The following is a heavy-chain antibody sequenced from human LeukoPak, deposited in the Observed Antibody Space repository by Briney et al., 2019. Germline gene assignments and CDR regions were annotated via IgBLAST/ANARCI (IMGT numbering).Heavy chain of an antibody. CDR1: GFTFSNYW. CDR3: TMIEWERWRG. V-gene: IGHV3-7*01. Sequence: GGSLRLSCAASGFTFSNYWMNWVRQAPGKGLEGVANIKKDGSEKNYVDSVEAPFTVSRDNTKNSLYLQMNSLRAEDTAVYYCTMIEWERWRGWGQGTLVTVSS. D-gene: IGHD1-26*01. CDR2: IKKDGSEK. J-gene: IGHJ4*02.